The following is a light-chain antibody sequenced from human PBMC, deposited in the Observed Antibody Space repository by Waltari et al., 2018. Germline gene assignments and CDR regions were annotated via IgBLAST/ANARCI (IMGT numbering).Light chain of an antibody. V-gene: IGLV1-40*01. CDR3: QSYDSSLSGSV. CDR1: SSNIGAGYD. J-gene: IGLJ2*01. Sequence: QSGLTPPPSVSGAPGQRVTISCTGSSSNIGAGYDVHWYQLLPGTAPKLLTYGNSNRPSGVPDRFSGSKSGTSASLAITGLQAEDEAGYYCQSYDSSLSGSVFGGGTKLTVL. CDR2: GNS.